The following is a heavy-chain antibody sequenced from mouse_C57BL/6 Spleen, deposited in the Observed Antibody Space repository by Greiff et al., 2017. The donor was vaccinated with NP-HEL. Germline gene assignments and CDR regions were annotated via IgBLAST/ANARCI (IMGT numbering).Heavy chain of an antibody. J-gene: IGHJ4*01. CDR1: GYTFTSYW. Sequence: QVQLKQPGAELVKPGASVKLSCKASGYTFTSYWMHWVKQRPGRGLEWIGRIDPNSGGTKYNEKFKSKATLTVDKPSSTAYMQLSSLTSEDSAVYYCARERDGYDPYYYAMDYWGQGTSVTVSS. V-gene: IGHV1-72*01. CDR3: ARERDGYDPYYYAMDY. CDR2: IDPNSGGT. D-gene: IGHD2-2*01.